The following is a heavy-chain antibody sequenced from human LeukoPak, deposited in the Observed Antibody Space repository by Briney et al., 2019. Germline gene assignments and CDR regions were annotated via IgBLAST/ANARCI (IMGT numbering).Heavy chain of an antibody. J-gene: IGHJ4*02. CDR1: GFTFSDYY. Sequence: GGSLRLSCAASGFTFSDYYMAWVRQAPGKGLEWVSAISGSGGSTYYADSVKGRFTISRDNSKNTLYLQMNSLRAEDTAVYYCAKDLISYGYSGFDYWGQGTLVTVSS. V-gene: IGHV3-23*01. CDR3: AKDLISYGYSGFDY. D-gene: IGHD5-18*01. CDR2: ISGSGGST.